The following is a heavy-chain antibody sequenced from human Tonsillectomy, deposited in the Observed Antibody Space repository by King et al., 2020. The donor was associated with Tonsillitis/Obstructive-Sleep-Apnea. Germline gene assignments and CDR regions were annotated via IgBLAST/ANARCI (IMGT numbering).Heavy chain of an antibody. D-gene: IGHD3/OR15-3a*01. V-gene: IGHV4-34*01. CDR2: IDHSGSA. J-gene: IGHJ4*02. CDR1: GGSFSGYY. Sequence: VQLPQWGAGLLKPSETLSLTCTVYGGSFSGYYWSWIRQTPGKGLEWIGEIDHSGSANINPSLKSRVTISVDTSKSQFSLNLNSVTAADTAIYYCARCSVEQDWAFDYWGQGALVTVSS. CDR3: ARCSVEQDWAFDY.